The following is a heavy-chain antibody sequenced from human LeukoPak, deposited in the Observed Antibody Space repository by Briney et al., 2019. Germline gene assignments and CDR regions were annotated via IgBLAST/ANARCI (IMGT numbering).Heavy chain of an antibody. J-gene: IGHJ4*02. Sequence: GGSLRLSCAASGFTVSSNYMSWVRQAPGKGLEWVSVIYVDGSTYYADSVQGRFTISRDNAKNSLYLQMNSLRAEDAAVYYCARDYSGYDIFDYWGQGTLVTVSS. D-gene: IGHD5-12*01. CDR3: ARDYSGYDIFDY. CDR2: IYVDGST. CDR1: GFTVSSNY. V-gene: IGHV3-53*01.